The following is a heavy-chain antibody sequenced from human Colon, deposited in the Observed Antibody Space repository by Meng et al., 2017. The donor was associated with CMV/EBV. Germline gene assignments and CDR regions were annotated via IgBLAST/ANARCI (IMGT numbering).Heavy chain of an antibody. V-gene: IGHV3-7*01. Sequence: GGSLRLSCEASGFSFSGYWMGWVRQAPGKGLEWVAYIKRDGNEKDYVGSVKGRFTISRDNAKNSLYLQMNSLRAEDTAVYYCARDPFIKAFDIWGQGTTVTVSS. J-gene: IGHJ3*02. CDR3: ARDPFIKAFDI. CDR1: GFSFSGYW. CDR2: IKRDGNEK.